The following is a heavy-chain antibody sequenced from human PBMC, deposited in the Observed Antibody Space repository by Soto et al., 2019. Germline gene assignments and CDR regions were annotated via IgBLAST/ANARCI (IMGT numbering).Heavy chain of an antibody. CDR3: ARYPYYYDSSGYKYFQH. CDR1: GYTFTGYY. V-gene: IGHV1-2*04. D-gene: IGHD3-22*01. Sequence: GASVKLSCKASGYTFTGYYMHWVRQAPGQGLEWMGWINPNSGGTNYAQKFQGWVTMTRDTSISTAYMELSRLRSDDTAVYYCARYPYYYDSSGYKYFQHWGQGTLVTVSS. J-gene: IGHJ1*01. CDR2: INPNSGGT.